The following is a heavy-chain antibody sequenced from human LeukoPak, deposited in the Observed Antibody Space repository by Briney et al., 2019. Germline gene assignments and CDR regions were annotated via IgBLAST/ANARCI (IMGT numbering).Heavy chain of an antibody. CDR2: ISIDGSST. D-gene: IGHD3-3*01. CDR3: ARHTSEYYNYSMDV. CDR1: GFTFSSHW. Sequence: GGSLSLSCEAFGFTFSSHWMHWVRQGPGKGLVWVSRISIDGSSTSYADSVEGRFIISRDNAKNTLYLQMNSLRAEDTAVYYCARHTSEYYNYSMDVWGLGTTVTVSS. J-gene: IGHJ6*02. V-gene: IGHV3-74*01.